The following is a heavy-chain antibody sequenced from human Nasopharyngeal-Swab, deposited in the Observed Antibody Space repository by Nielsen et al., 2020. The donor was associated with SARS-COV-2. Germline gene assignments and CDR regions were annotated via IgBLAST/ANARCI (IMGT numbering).Heavy chain of an antibody. D-gene: IGHD6-19*01. Sequence: GSLRLSCTGSGYSFTSYWIFWVRQMPGKGLEWMGIIYPGDSDTRYSPSFQGQVTISADKSISTAYLQWSSLKASDTAMYYCARISLAVAEFGNWYFDLWGRGTLVTVSS. CDR2: IYPGDSDT. V-gene: IGHV5-51*01. CDR1: GYSFTSYW. CDR3: ARISLAVAEFGNWYFDL. J-gene: IGHJ2*01.